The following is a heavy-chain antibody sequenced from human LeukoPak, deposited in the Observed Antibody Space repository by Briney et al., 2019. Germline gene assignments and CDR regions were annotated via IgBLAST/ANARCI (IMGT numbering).Heavy chain of an antibody. CDR1: GGTFSSYA. Sequence: SVKVSCKASGGTFSSYAISWVRQAPGQGLEWMGGIIPIFGTANYAQKFQGRVTITADESTSTAYMELSSLRSEDTAVYYCANGIVVVPAGDYYYYYYMDVWGKGATVTVSS. CDR3: ANGIVVVPAGDYYYYYYMDV. V-gene: IGHV1-69*13. CDR2: IIPIFGTA. D-gene: IGHD2-2*01. J-gene: IGHJ6*03.